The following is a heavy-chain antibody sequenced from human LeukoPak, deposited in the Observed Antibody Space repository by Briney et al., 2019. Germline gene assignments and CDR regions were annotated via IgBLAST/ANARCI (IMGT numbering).Heavy chain of an antibody. CDR3: ARDKRGYSGYSMDV. Sequence: PSETLSLTCTVSGGSISSYYWSWIRQPAGKGLEWIGRIYTSGGTNYNPSLKSRVTMSVDTSKNQFSLKLSSVTAADTAVYYCARDKRGYSGYSMDVWGQGTTVTVSS. CDR2: IYTSGGT. V-gene: IGHV4-4*07. J-gene: IGHJ6*02. D-gene: IGHD5-12*01. CDR1: GGSISSYY.